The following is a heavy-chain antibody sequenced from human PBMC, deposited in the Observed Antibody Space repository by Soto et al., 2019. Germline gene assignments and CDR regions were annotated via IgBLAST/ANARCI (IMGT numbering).Heavy chain of an antibody. V-gene: IGHV3-30*18. CDR1: GFIFRSYG. J-gene: IGHJ4*02. Sequence: QVQLVESGGRLVQPGRSLRLSCAASGFIFRSYGMHWVRQAPGKGLEWVAVISYDGSNKYYADSVKGRFTISRDNSKNTLYLQMNSLRPEDTAVYYCANRYCSVTSCQGEFASGLNSGYFDYLGQGTLVNVS. D-gene: IGHD2-2*01. CDR2: ISYDGSNK. CDR3: ANRYCSVTSCQGEFASGLNSGYFDY.